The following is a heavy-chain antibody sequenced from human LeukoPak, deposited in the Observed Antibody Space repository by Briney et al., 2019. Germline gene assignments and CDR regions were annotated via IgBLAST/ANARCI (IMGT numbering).Heavy chain of an antibody. CDR2: IYYSGST. J-gene: IGHJ5*02. Sequence: SETLSLTCTVSGGSISSGDYYWSWIRQPPGKGLEWIGYIYYSGSTYYNPSLKSRVTISVDTSKNQFSLKLSSVTAADTAVYYCGRDFTKVGSGSRSRFDPWGQGTLVTVSS. V-gene: IGHV4-30-4*01. CDR3: GRDFTKVGSGSRSRFDP. D-gene: IGHD6-19*01. CDR1: GGSISSGDYY.